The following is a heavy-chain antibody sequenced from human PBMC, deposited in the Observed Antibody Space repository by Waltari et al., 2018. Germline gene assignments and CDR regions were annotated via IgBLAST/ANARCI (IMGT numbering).Heavy chain of an antibody. J-gene: IGHJ4*02. V-gene: IGHV3-30*04. CDR3: ARGYHSRGYYSDY. Sequence: QVQLVESGGGVVKPGRSLRLSCAASGFTFSSYPMHWVRQAPGKGLEWVAVSSFDGTDTFYADSVKGRFTVSRDNSKNTLYLQMNSLSAEDTAVYYCARGYHSRGYYSDYWGQGTLVTVTS. CDR1: GFTFSSYP. CDR2: SSFDGTDT. D-gene: IGHD3-22*01.